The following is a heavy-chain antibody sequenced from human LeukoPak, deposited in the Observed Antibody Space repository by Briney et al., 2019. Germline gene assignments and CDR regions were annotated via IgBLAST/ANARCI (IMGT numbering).Heavy chain of an antibody. Sequence: GASVKVSCKASGYTFTSYAMHWVRQATGQRLEWMGWINAGNGNTKYSQKFQGRVTITRDTSASTAYMELSSLRSEDTAVYYCASMRVIAVAGTEDYYYYGMDVWGQGTTVTVSS. D-gene: IGHD6-19*01. CDR3: ASMRVIAVAGTEDYYYYGMDV. V-gene: IGHV1-3*01. J-gene: IGHJ6*02. CDR1: GYTFTSYA. CDR2: INAGNGNT.